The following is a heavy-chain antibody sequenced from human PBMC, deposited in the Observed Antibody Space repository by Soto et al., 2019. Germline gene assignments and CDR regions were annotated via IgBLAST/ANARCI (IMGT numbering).Heavy chain of an antibody. D-gene: IGHD4-17*01. CDR3: ASDNDYGDFPFDY. V-gene: IGHV3-30-3*01. J-gene: IGHJ4*02. Sequence: QVQLVESGGGVVQPGRSLRLSCAASGFTFSSYAMHWVRQAPGKGLEWVAVISYDGSNKYYADSVKGRFTISRDNSKNTLYLQMNSLSAEDTAVYYWASDNDYGDFPFDYWGQGTLVTVSS. CDR2: ISYDGSNK. CDR1: GFTFSSYA.